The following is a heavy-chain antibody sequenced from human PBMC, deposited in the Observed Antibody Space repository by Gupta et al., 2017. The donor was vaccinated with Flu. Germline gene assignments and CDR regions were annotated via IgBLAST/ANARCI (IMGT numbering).Heavy chain of an antibody. Sequence: QVQLRESGPGLVKPSETLSLTCTVSGASLSSSYWSWIRQPAGKGLEWIGRVYTSGNTNYNPSLKSRVTMSVDTSKNQFSLKLTSVTAADTAVYYCARDCSGGSCFRGGIDYWGQGILVTVSS. CDR1: GASLSSSY. V-gene: IGHV4-4*07. CDR2: VYTSGNT. J-gene: IGHJ4*02. D-gene: IGHD2-15*01. CDR3: ARDCSGGSCFRGGIDY.